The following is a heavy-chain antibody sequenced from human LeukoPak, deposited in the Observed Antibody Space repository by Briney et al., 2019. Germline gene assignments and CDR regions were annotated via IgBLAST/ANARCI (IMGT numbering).Heavy chain of an antibody. CDR2: ISYDGSNK. Sequence: GGSLRLSCAASGFTFSSYAMPWVRQAPGKGLEWVAVISYDGSNKYYADSVKGRFTISRDNAKNSPYLQMNSLRAEDTALYYCAKERDAFDIWGQGTMVTVSS. CDR3: AKERDAFDI. V-gene: IGHV3-30-3*01. CDR1: GFTFSSYA. J-gene: IGHJ3*02.